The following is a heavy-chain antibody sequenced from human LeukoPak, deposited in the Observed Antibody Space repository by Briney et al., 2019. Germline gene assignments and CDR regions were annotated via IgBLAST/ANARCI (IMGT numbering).Heavy chain of an antibody. V-gene: IGHV4-38-2*02. CDR1: HYSIRSDY. D-gene: IGHD2-2*01. Sequence: SETLSLTCTVSHYSIRSDYWCWIRQPPGKGLEWIGRGHHSGSTYYNPSLKSPITTSVDASKNQFSLKLSSVTAADTAVYYCARLCTSCLTDLDYWGQGTLVTVSS. CDR3: ARLCTSCLTDLDY. J-gene: IGHJ4*02. CDR2: GHHSGST.